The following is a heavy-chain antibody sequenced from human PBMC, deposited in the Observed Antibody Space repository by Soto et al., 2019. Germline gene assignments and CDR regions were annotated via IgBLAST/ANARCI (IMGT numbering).Heavy chain of an antibody. CDR1: GYSFTSYW. Sequence: GASLKISCKGSGYSFTSYWISWVRQIPGKGLEWMGRIDPSDSYTNYSPSFQGHVTISADKSISTAYLQWSSLKASDTAVYYCAKDVSSGITSFDLWGRGTLVTVTS. D-gene: IGHD3-3*01. CDR3: AKDVSSGITSFDL. V-gene: IGHV5-10-1*01. J-gene: IGHJ2*01. CDR2: IDPSDSYT.